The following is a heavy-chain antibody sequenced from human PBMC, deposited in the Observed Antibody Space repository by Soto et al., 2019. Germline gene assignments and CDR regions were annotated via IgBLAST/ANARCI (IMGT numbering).Heavy chain of an antibody. CDR3: ARRTYISGSVDY. CDR1: GDSISSSPHY. V-gene: IGHV4-39*01. CDR2: ICYSGGT. Sequence: SEALSLTCTVSGDSISSSPHYWDWIRQPPGKGLEWIGSICYSGGTYYNPSLKSRVTISVDTSKNQFSLKLSSVTAADTFVYYCARRTYISGSVDYWGQGTLVTVSS. D-gene: IGHD6-19*01. J-gene: IGHJ4*02.